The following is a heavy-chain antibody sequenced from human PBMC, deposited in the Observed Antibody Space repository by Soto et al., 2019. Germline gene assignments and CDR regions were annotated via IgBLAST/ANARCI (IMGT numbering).Heavy chain of an antibody. J-gene: IGHJ6*02. CDR1: GFTFSNAW. V-gene: IGHV3-15*01. CDR3: TTVAYYDFWSHAYYYYGMDV. D-gene: IGHD3-3*01. CDR2: IKSKTDGGTT. Sequence: GGSLRLSCAASGFTFSNAWMSWVRQAPGKGLEWVVRIKSKTDGGTTDYAAPVKGRFTISRDDSQNTLYLQMNSLKTEDTDVYYCTTVAYYDFWSHAYYYYGMDVWGQGTTVTVS.